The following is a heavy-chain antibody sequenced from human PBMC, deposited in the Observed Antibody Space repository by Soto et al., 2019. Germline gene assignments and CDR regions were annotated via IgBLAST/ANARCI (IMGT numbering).Heavy chain of an antibody. CDR3: ARGPPFDF. CDR1: GGSVSSDY. Sequence: PSETLSLTCTVSGGSVSSDYWSLIRQPPGKGLQWIAYIYNSGSTNYNPSLKSRITISVDTSKNQFSLRLSSVTAADTALYYCARGPPFDFWGQGARVTVSS. V-gene: IGHV4-59*02. J-gene: IGHJ4*02. CDR2: IYNSGST.